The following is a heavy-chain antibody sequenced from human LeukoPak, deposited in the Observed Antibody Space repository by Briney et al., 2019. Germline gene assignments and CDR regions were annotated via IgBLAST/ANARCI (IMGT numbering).Heavy chain of an antibody. CDR1: GFTFSNYA. D-gene: IGHD4-11*01. CDR2: ISGSGDKT. CDR3: AKLKWMTTVTTAADS. V-gene: IGHV3-23*01. J-gene: IGHJ4*02. Sequence: GGSLRLSCEASGFTFSNYAMNWVRQAPGRVLEWVSVISGSGDKTYYADSAKGRFTISRDNSKNTVYLQMNSLRAEGTAVYYCAKLKWMTTVTTAADSWGQGTLVTVSS.